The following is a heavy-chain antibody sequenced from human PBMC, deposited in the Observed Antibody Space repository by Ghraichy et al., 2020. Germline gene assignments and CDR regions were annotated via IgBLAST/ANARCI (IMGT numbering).Heavy chain of an antibody. J-gene: IGHJ5*02. CDR2: IYYSGST. V-gene: IGHV4-31*03. CDR3: ARERYGGNSGGNWFDP. Sequence: TLSLTCTVSGGSISSGGYYWSWIRQHPGKGLEWIGYIYYSGSTYYNPSLKSRVTISVDTSKNQFSLKLSSVTAADTAVYYCARERYGGNSGGNWFDPWGQGTLVTVSS. D-gene: IGHD4-23*01. CDR1: GGSISSGGYY.